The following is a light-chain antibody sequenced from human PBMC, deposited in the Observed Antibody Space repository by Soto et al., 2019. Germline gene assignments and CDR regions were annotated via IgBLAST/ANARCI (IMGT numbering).Light chain of an antibody. CDR3: ATWDDSRKGV. CDR1: SSNIGSNY. V-gene: IGLV1-47*02. CDR2: SNN. J-gene: IGLJ1*01. Sequence: QSVLTQPPSASGTPGQRVTISCSGSSSNIGSNYVCWYQHLPGTAPKLLIYSNNQRPSGVPDRFSGSKSGTSASLAISGLRSEDEATYYCATWDDSRKGVFGTGTKVTVL.